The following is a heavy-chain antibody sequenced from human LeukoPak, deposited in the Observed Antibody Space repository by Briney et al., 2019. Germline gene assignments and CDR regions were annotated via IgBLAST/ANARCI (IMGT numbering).Heavy chain of an antibody. CDR3: AKDRSSGSYYSGDAFDI. J-gene: IGHJ3*02. D-gene: IGHD1-26*01. CDR2: ISGSGGST. Sequence: GGSLRLSCAASGFTFSSYAMIWVRQAPGKGLEWVSAISGSGGSTYYADSVKGRFTISRDNSKNTLYLQMNSLRAEDTAVYYCAKDRSSGSYYSGDAFDIWGQGAMVTVSS. CDR1: GFTFSSYA. V-gene: IGHV3-23*01.